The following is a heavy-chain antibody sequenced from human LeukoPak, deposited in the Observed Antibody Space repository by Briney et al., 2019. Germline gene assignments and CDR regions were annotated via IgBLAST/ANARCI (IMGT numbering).Heavy chain of an antibody. V-gene: IGHV4-39*07. CDR1: GASLSSSGYY. CDR2: VYYSGST. CDR3: ARVMTTVTTFGYFDY. Sequence: SETLSLTCPVSGASLSSSGYYWGWLRQPPGKGLEWIGSVYYSGSTYYNPSLKSRVTISVDTSKNQFSLKLSSVTAADAAVYYCARVMTTVTTFGYFDYWGQGTLVTVSS. J-gene: IGHJ4*02. D-gene: IGHD4-17*01.